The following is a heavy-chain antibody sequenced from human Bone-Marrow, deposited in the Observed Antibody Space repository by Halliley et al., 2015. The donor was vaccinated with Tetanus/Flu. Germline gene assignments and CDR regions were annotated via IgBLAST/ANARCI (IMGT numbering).Heavy chain of an antibody. CDR3: ARGAVVVG. Sequence: SLRLSCTASGFTFTNYWMTWVRQAPGKGLEWVANINQNGTETYYVDSVKGRFTIPRDNSENSLTLQLSSLRAEDTAVYFCARGAVVVGWGHGTTVTVSS. V-gene: IGHV3-7*01. CDR1: GFTFTNYW. J-gene: IGHJ6*02. CDR2: INQNGTET. D-gene: IGHD1-26*01.